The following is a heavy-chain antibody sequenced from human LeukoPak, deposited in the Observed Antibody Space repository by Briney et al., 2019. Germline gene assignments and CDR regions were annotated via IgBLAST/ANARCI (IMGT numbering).Heavy chain of an antibody. CDR3: ARDYSYGVL. Sequence: RGSLRLSCTASGFTFSRFWMTWVRQAPGKGLEWVANIKEDGSEKYYVDSVKGRFTISRDNAKSSLYLQMNSLSAEDTALYYCARDYSYGVLWGQGTLGNVPS. CDR2: IKEDGSEK. J-gene: IGHJ4*02. CDR1: GFTFSRFW. V-gene: IGHV3-7*04. D-gene: IGHD5-18*01.